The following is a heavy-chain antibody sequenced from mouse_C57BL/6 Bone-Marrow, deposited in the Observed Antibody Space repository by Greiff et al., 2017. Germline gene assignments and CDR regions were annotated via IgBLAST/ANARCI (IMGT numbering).Heavy chain of an antibody. D-gene: IGHD1-1*01. CDR2: INPNNGGT. V-gene: IGHV1-22*01. J-gene: IGHJ3*01. CDR3: VFISPWFAY. CDR1: GYTFTDYN. Sequence: EVKLQESGPELVKPGASVKMSCKASGYTFTDYNMHWVKQSHGKSLEWIGYINPNNGGTSYNQKFKGKATLTVNKSSSTAYMELRSLTSEDSAVYYCVFISPWFAYWGQGTLVTVSA.